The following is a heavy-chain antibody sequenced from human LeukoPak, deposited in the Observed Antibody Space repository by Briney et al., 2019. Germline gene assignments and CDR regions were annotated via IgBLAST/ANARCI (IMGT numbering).Heavy chain of an antibody. J-gene: IGHJ4*02. CDR2: IIPIFGTA. D-gene: IGHD2-2*01. CDR1: GGTFSSYA. CDR3: ATDGPQYQLPNY. V-gene: IGHV1-69*06. Sequence: ASVKVSCKASGGTFSSYAISWVRQAPGQGLEWMGGIIPIFGTANYAQKFQGRVTMTEDTSTDTAYMELSSLRSEDTAVYYCATDGPQYQLPNYWGQGTLVTVSS.